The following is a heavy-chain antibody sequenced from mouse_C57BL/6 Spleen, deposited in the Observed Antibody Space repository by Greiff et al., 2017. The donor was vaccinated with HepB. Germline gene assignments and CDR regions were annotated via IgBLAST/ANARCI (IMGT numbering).Heavy chain of an antibody. CDR2: IYPRSGNT. J-gene: IGHJ2*01. CDR1: GYTFTSYG. Sequence: QVQLQQSGAELARPGASVKLSCKASGYTFTSYGISWVKQRTGQGLEWIGEIYPRSGNTYYNEKFKGKATLTADKSSSTAYMKLRSLTSEDSAVYFCARRADPGTYYFDYWGQGTTLTVSS. CDR3: ARRADPGTYYFDY. D-gene: IGHD4-1*01. V-gene: IGHV1-81*01.